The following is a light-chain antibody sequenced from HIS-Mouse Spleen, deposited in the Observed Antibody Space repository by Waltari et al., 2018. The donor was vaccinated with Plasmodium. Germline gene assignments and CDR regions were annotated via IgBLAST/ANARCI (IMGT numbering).Light chain of an antibody. Sequence: SYELTQPPSVSVSPGQTASITCSGDKLGDKYACWYQQKPGQSPVLVIYQDSKRPSGIPGRFAGSNPGNTATLTIGGTQAMDEADYYCQAWDSSTVVFGGGTKLTVL. J-gene: IGLJ2*01. CDR2: QDS. CDR3: QAWDSSTVV. CDR1: KLGDKY. V-gene: IGLV3-1*01.